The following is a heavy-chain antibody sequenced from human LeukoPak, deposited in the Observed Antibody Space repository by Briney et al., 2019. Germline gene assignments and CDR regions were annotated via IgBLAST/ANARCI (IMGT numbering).Heavy chain of an antibody. V-gene: IGHV1-46*01. D-gene: IGHD2-8*02. CDR3: AREESGGYFDY. Sequence: ASVKVSCKASGYTFTNYYMHWVRQAPGQGLEWMGLINPTGTGTNYAQKFRGRVTLTGDTSTTTVYMELSSLRSEDTAVYYCAREESGGYFDYWGQGTPVTVSS. CDR1: GYTFTNYY. J-gene: IGHJ4*02. CDR2: INPTGTGT.